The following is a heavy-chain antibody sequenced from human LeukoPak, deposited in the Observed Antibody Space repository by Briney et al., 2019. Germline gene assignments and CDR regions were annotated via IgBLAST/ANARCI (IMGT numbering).Heavy chain of an antibody. J-gene: IGHJ4*02. D-gene: IGHD4-17*01. CDR3: TSVTTNSNFDY. CDR1: AGSISSRSYF. CDR2: IYYSESI. Sequence: SQTLSPTCTVSAGSISSRSYFCGWLRQPPGKGLEWIGSIYYSESIYYNPSIKSRVTISVDTSKNQFSLKLSSVTAADTAVYYCTSVTTNSNFDYWGQGTLVTVSS. V-gene: IGHV4-39*01.